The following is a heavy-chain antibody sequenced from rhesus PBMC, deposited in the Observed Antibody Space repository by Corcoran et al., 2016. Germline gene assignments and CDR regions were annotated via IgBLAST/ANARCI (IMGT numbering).Heavy chain of an antibody. V-gene: IGHV3-134*01. J-gene: IGHJ4*01. Sequence: DVQLVESGGGLVKPGGSLSLSCAASGFTFVDYAMRWVRQASGKVLEWVSRFSWNMGTIYSPDSGKGRFTSSGDNAKNSLFLQMDRLRAEETAVYYCTRVLGNYRDYWGQGVLVTVSS. D-gene: IGHD4-17*01. CDR3: TRVLGNYRDY. CDR1: GFTFVDYA. CDR2: FSWNMGTI.